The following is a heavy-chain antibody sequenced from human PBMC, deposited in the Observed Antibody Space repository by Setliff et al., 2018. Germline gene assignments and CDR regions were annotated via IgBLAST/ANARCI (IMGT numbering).Heavy chain of an antibody. CDR1: GYTFTSYY. Sequence: ASVKVSCKASGYTFTSYYMHWVRQAPGQGLEWMGIINPSGGSTSYAQKFQGRVTMTRDTSTSTVYLELSSLRSEDTAVYYCAREAAGRTGSWAVNAFDIWGQGTMVTVSS. V-gene: IGHV1-46*01. CDR2: INPSGGST. CDR3: AREAAGRTGSWAVNAFDI. D-gene: IGHD6-13*01. J-gene: IGHJ3*02.